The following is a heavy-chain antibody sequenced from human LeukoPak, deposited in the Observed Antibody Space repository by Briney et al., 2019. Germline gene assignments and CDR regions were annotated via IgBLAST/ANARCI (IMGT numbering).Heavy chain of an antibody. J-gene: IGHJ3*02. CDR2: ISGSGGST. D-gene: IGHD1-26*01. Sequence: GGSLRLSCAASGFTFSSYAMSWVRQAPGKGLEWVSAISGSGGSTYYADSVKGRFTISRDNSKNTLYLQMNSLRAEDTAVYYCARAIVQLSHAFDIWGQGTMVTVSS. CDR3: ARAIVQLSHAFDI. CDR1: GFTFSSYA. V-gene: IGHV3-23*01.